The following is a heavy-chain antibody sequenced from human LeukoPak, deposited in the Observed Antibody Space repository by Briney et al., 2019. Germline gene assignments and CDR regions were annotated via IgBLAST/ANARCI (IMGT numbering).Heavy chain of an antibody. CDR1: GGSISSYY. V-gene: IGHV4-59*01. Sequence: PSETLSLTCTVSGGSISSYYWSWIRQPPGKGLEWIGYIYYSGSTNYNPSLKSRVTISVDTSKNRFSLKLSSVTAADTAVYYCASLFGGVIDYWGQGTLVTVSS. CDR3: ASLFGGVIDY. J-gene: IGHJ4*02. CDR2: IYYSGST. D-gene: IGHD3-16*01.